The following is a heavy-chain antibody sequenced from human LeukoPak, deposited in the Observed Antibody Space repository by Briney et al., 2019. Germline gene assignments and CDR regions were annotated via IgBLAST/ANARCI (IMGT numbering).Heavy chain of an antibody. Sequence: GGSLRLSCAVSGLTFSTYSMTWVPQGPGKGLEWVSSIYNSGAKIFYADSVKGRFTISRDNSKNMLYLQMNSLRVEDTAVYYCAKDVAPDSGWDLDYWGQGTLVTVSS. D-gene: IGHD6-19*01. CDR3: AKDVAPDSGWDLDY. V-gene: IGHV3-23*01. CDR1: GLTFSTYS. CDR2: IYNSGAKI. J-gene: IGHJ4*02.